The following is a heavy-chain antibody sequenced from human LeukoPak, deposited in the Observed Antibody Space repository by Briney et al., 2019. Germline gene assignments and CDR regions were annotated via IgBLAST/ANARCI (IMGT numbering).Heavy chain of an antibody. V-gene: IGHV3-33*06. CDR3: AKDSHIVVVAGVESHMDV. CDR1: GFIFSHYG. J-gene: IGHJ6*03. Sequence: GGSLRLSCAASGFIFSHYGMHWVRQAPGKGLEWVAVIWHDGSSKYYADSVKGRFTISRDNSKNTLYLQMNSLRAEDTAVYYCAKDSHIVVVAGVESHMDVWGKGTTVTVSS. D-gene: IGHD2-15*01. CDR2: IWHDGSSK.